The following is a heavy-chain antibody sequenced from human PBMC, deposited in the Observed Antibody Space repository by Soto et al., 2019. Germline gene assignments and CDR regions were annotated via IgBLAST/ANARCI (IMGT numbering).Heavy chain of an antibody. J-gene: IGHJ4*02. CDR1: GHTFTGYY. CDR2: INPNSGGT. Sequence: ASVKVSCKASGHTFTGYYMHWVRQAPGQGLEWMGWINPNSGGTNYAQKFQGRVTMTRDTSISTAYMELSRLRSDDTAVYYCARLHCSGGSCYSWGQGTLVTVSS. D-gene: IGHD2-15*01. CDR3: ARLHCSGGSCYS. V-gene: IGHV1-2*02.